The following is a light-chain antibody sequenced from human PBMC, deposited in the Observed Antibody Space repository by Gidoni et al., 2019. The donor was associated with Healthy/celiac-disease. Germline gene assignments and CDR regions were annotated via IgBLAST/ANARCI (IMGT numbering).Light chain of an antibody. J-gene: IGKJ3*01. CDR3: QYYNNLPLFT. V-gene: IGKV1-33*01. CDR1: QDISNY. CDR2: DAY. Sequence: DIQMTPSPPSLSVSVGERVTNPCQASQDISNYLNWYQQKPGKAPKLLIYDAYNLETGIPSRFSGSGSGTDFTFTISSLQPEDIAIYYCQYYNNLPLFTFXPXTKVDIK.